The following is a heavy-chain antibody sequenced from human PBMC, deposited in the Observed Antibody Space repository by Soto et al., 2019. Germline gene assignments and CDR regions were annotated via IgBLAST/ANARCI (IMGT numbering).Heavy chain of an antibody. V-gene: IGHV3-66*01. CDR3: ARRIHPFGSFDP. Sequence: EMQLVESGGGLVQPGGSLRLSCAASGFTVSTNFLTWVRQAPGKGLEWVSVIYSDGSTYYADSVKGRFTISRDYSKNTRHLQLNRLRDEDPAVYYCARRIHPFGSFDPWGQGTLVTVSS. CDR2: IYSDGST. CDR1: GFTVSTNF. J-gene: IGHJ5*02. D-gene: IGHD3-3*01.